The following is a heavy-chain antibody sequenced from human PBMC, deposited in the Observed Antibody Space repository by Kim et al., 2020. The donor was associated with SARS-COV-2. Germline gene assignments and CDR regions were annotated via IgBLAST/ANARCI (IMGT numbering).Heavy chain of an antibody. Sequence: GGSLRLSCAASGFTFSSYGMHWVRQAPGKGLEWVAVIWYDGSNKYYADSVKGRFTISRDNSKNTLYLQMNSLRAEDTAVYYCARGGLQVVVAASRYYYYYGMDVGGQGTTVTVSS. D-gene: IGHD2-15*01. CDR2: IWYDGSNK. CDR1: GFTFSSYG. V-gene: IGHV3-33*01. J-gene: IGHJ6*02. CDR3: ARGGLQVVVAASRYYYYYGMDV.